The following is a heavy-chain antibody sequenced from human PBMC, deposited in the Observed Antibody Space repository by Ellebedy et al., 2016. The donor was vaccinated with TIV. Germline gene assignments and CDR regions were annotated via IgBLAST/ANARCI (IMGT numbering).Heavy chain of an antibody. CDR3: ARAVNLYDFWTPGDAFDI. D-gene: IGHD3-3*01. CDR1: GGTFSSYA. J-gene: IGHJ3*02. V-gene: IGHV1-69*06. CDR2: IIPIFGTA. Sequence: SVKVSCXASGGTFSSYAISWVRQAPGQGLEWMGGIIPIFGTANYAQKFQGRVTITADKSTSTAYMELSSLRSEDTAVYYCARAVNLYDFWTPGDAFDIWGQGTMVTVSS.